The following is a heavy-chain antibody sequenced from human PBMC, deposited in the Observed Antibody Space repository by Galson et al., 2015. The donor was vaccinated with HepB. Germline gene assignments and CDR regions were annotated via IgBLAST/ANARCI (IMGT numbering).Heavy chain of an antibody. CDR2: MSYDGSNK. V-gene: IGHV3-30-3*01. J-gene: IGHJ4*02. CDR3: ARGSPPDY. CDR1: GITFSGYA. Sequence: SLRLSCAASGITFSGYAMYWVRQAPGKGLEWVAVMSYDGSNKYYADSVKGRFTISRDNSKNTLYLQMNSLRAEDTALYYCARGSPPDYWGQGTLVTVSS.